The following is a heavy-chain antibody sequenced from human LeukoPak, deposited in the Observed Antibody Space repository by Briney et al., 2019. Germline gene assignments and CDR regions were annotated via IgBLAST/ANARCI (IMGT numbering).Heavy chain of an antibody. J-gene: IGHJ5*02. Sequence: PSETLSLTCTVPGGSISSSSYYWGWIRQPPGKGLEWIGSIYYSGSTYYNPSLKSRVTISVDTSKNQFSLKLSSVTAADTAVYYCARGRDTMIPTFDPWGQGTLVTVSS. CDR3: ARGRDTMIPTFDP. CDR1: GGSISSSSYY. V-gene: IGHV4-39*07. CDR2: IYYSGST. D-gene: IGHD3-22*01.